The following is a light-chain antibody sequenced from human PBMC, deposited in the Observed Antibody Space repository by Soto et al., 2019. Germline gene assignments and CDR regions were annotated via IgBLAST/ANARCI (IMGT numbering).Light chain of an antibody. CDR2: RNN. Sequence: HSVLSQPPSASGTPGQRVTISCSGSSSNIGRNYVYWYQQVPGTAPKLLIFRNNQRPSGVPDRFSGSKSGTSASLAISGLRSEDEADYFCAAWDYSLSGYWVFGGGTKLTVL. J-gene: IGLJ3*02. CDR3: AAWDYSLSGYWV. V-gene: IGLV1-47*01. CDR1: SSNIGRNY.